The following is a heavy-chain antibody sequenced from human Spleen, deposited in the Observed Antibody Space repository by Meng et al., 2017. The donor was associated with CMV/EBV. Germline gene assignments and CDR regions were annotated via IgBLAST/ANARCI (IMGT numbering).Heavy chain of an antibody. J-gene: IGHJ4*02. CDR3: AVAARRYYFDY. CDR2: IYYSGST. V-gene: IGHV4-4*02. Sequence: GSLRLSCAVSGASISSPNWWSWVRQPPGKGLEWIGSIYYSGSTYYNPSLKSRVTISVDTSKNQFSLKLSSVTAADTAVYYCAVAARRYYFDYWGQGTLVTVSS. CDR1: GASISSPNW. D-gene: IGHD6-6*01.